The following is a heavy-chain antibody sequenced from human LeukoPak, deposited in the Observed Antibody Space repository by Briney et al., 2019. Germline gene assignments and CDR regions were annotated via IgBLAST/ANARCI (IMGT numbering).Heavy chain of an antibody. V-gene: IGHV3-23*01. CDR3: AKTRPLDSSSWSHGDY. CDR1: GFTFSSYA. Sequence: GGSLRLSCAASGFTFSSYAMSWVRQAPGKGLEWVSAISGSGDSTYYGDSVKGRFTISRDNSKNTLYLQMDSLRAEDTAVYYCAKTRPLDSSSWSHGDYWGQGTLVTVSS. J-gene: IGHJ4*02. D-gene: IGHD6-13*01. CDR2: ISGSGDST.